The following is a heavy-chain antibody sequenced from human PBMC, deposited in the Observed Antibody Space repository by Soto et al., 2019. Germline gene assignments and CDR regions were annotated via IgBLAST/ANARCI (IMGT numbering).Heavy chain of an antibody. Sequence: GGSLRLSCAASGFTFSSYAMHWVRQAPGKGLEWVAVISYDGSNKYYADSVKGRFTISRDNSKNTLYVQMDSLRAGDTAVYYCAKAGDYFGSGTYSRFDSWGQGTLVTVSS. D-gene: IGHD3-10*01. CDR2: ISYDGSNK. CDR3: AKAGDYFGSGTYSRFDS. CDR1: GFTFSSYA. V-gene: IGHV3-30-3*01. J-gene: IGHJ4*02.